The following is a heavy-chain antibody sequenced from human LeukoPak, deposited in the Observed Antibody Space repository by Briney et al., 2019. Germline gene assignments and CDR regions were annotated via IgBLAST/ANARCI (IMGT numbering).Heavy chain of an antibody. V-gene: IGHV4-59*01. CDR2: IYYSGST. Sequence: PSETLSLTCTVSGGSIRSYYWSWIRQTPGKGLEWIGYIYYSGSTNYNPSLKSRLTISVDASKNQFSLKLSSVTAADTAVYYCARVYYSNSYDYWYFDLWGRGTLVTVSS. D-gene: IGHD6-13*01. CDR1: GGSIRSYY. CDR3: ARVYYSNSYDYWYFDL. J-gene: IGHJ2*01.